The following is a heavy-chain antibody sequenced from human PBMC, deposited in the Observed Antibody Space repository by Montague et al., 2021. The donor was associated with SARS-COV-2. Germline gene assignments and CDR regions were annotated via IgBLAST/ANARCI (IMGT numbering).Heavy chain of an antibody. V-gene: IGHV3-7*01. Sequence: SLRLSCAASGFIFSSYWMSWVRQAPGKGLEWVANIKQDGSEKYYVDSVKGRFTISRDNAKNSLYLQMNSLRAEDTAVYYCAREGYGYNHYYYGMDVWGQGTTVTVSS. CDR1: GFIFSSYW. D-gene: IGHD5-24*01. CDR2: IKQDGSEK. CDR3: AREGYGYNHYYYGMDV. J-gene: IGHJ6*02.